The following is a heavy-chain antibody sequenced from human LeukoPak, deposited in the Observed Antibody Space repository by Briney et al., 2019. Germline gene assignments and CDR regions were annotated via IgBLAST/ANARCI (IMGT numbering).Heavy chain of an antibody. CDR2: MHSNGRT. CDR1: GGSMSSHY. D-gene: IGHD3-3*01. J-gene: IGHJ2*01. CDR3: AGETIMIFGVGLGYYYL. Sequence: SETLSLTCTVSGGSMSSHYWSWIRQAPGKGLEWQGHMHSNGRTNYKSSLQSRVTISLDTSRNQFSLKMTSVTAADTAVYFCAGETIMIFGVGLGYYYLWGRGTLVTVSS. V-gene: IGHV4-59*11.